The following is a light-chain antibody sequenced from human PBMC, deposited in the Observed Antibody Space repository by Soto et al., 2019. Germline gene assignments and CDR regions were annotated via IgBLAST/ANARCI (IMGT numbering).Light chain of an antibody. CDR3: QQYNSYSGT. CDR1: ESISGW. J-gene: IGKJ1*01. CDR2: AAS. Sequence: DIQLTQSPSTLSSSVGDRVTITCRASESISGWLAWYQQKPGEAPKLLIYAASSLQTGVPSRFTGSGSGTDFTLTISNLQPEDFEVYYCQQYNSYSGTFGQGTKVDIK. V-gene: IGKV1-5*01.